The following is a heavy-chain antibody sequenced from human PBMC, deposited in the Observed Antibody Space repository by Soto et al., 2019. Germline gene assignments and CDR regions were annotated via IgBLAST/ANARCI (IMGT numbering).Heavy chain of an antibody. Sequence: GASVKVSCKASGYTFTSYGISWVRQAPGQGLEWMGWISAYNGNTNYAQKLQGRVTMTTDTSTSTAYMELRSLRSDDTAVYYCARDRSIEGRGYSGYFIPNWFDPWGQGTLVTSPQ. CDR3: ARDRSIEGRGYSGYFIPNWFDP. CDR2: ISAYNGNT. J-gene: IGHJ5*02. D-gene: IGHD5-12*01. CDR1: GYTFTSYG. V-gene: IGHV1-18*01.